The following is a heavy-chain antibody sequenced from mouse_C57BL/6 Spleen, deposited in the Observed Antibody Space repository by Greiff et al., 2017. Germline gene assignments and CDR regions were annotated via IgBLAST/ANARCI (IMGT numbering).Heavy chain of an antibody. Sequence: EVMLVESEGGLVQPGSSMKLSCTASGFTFSDYYMAWVRQVPEKGLEWVANINYDGSSTYYLDSLKSRFIISRDNAKNILYLQMSSLKSEDTATYYCARVGGTGAMDYWGQGTSVTVSS. D-gene: IGHD3-3*01. CDR3: ARVGGTGAMDY. CDR2: INYDGSST. J-gene: IGHJ4*01. CDR1: GFTFSDYY. V-gene: IGHV5-16*01.